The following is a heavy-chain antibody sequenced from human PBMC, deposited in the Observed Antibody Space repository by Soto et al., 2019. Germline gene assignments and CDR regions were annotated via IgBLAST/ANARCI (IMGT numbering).Heavy chain of an antibody. V-gene: IGHV4-39*01. D-gene: IGHD2-15*01. CDR1: GYSVSSSDYY. CDR3: APLTVSLSGPYGIHV. Sequence: QLHLQESGPGLVKTSETLSLTCSVSGYSVSSSDYYWAWIRQPPGKGLEWIGSMLYSGLTYYNPSLKSRVTLSVDTSKHQFSVRLNSVTASDTAVYYCAPLTVSLSGPYGIHVWGQGTTVTVSS. J-gene: IGHJ6*02. CDR2: MLYSGLT.